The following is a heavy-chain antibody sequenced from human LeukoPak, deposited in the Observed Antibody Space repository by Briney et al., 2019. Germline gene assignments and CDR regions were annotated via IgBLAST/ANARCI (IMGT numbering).Heavy chain of an antibody. Sequence: NPSETLSLTCAVYGGSFSGYYWSWIRQPPGKGLEWIGEINHSGSTNYSPSLKSRVTISVDTSKNQFSLKLSSVTAADTAVYYCARGGPNWFDPWGQGTLVTVSS. CDR2: INHSGST. J-gene: IGHJ5*02. CDR1: GGSFSGYY. V-gene: IGHV4-34*01. CDR3: ARGGPNWFDP.